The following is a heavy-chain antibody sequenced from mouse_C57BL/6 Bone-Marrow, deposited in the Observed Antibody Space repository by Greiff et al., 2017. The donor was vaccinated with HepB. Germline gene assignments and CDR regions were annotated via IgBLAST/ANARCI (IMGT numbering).Heavy chain of an antibody. CDR1: GFTFNTYA. Sequence: GGGLVQPKGSLKLSCAASGFTFNTYAMHWVRQAPGKGLEWVARIRSKSSNFATYYADSVKDRFTISRDDSQSMLYLQMNNLKTEDTAMYYCVRAGSSLYYYAMDYWGQGTSVTVSS. V-gene: IGHV10-3*01. J-gene: IGHJ4*01. D-gene: IGHD1-1*01. CDR2: IRSKSSNFAT. CDR3: VRAGSSLYYYAMDY.